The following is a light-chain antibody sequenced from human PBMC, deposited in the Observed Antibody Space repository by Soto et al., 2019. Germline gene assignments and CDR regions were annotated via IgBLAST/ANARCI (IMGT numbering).Light chain of an antibody. CDR3: QQYANLPNT. Sequence: DIQMTQSPSSLSASVGDRVTITCQASQDITKYLNWYQQKPGKAPKLLIYDASNLETGVPSRFSGSASGTDFTFTISSLQPEDFATSYCQQYANLPNTFGRGTKLEIK. J-gene: IGKJ2*01. V-gene: IGKV1-33*01. CDR2: DAS. CDR1: QDITKY.